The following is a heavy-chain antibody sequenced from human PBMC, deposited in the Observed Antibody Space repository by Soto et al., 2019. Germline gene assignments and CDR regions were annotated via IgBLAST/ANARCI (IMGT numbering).Heavy chain of an antibody. Sequence: ASGPTLVNPTQTLTLTCTFSGFSLSTSGMCVTWIRQPPGKALEWLALIDWDDDKYYSTSLETRLTISKDTSKNQVVLKMTNMGPVDSATYFCARIRPDGYLDSWGLGTLVTVSS. V-gene: IGHV2-70*01. CDR2: IDWDDDK. CDR1: GFSLSTSGMC. CDR3: ARIRPDGYLDS. J-gene: IGHJ4*02.